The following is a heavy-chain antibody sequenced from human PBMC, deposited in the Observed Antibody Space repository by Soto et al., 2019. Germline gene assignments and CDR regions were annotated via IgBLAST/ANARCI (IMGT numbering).Heavy chain of an antibody. J-gene: IGHJ4*02. Sequence: QITLKEXXPTLVRPTQTLTLTCAFSGFSLSTSGVGVGWIRQPPGKALEWLAVIYWDDSKHYSPSLRSRLTITKDTSKNQVVLTMTNMDPMDTGTYYCAHKGPEDWPLDYWGQGTLVTVSS. V-gene: IGHV2-5*02. CDR3: AHKGPEDWPLDY. D-gene: IGHD3-9*01. CDR1: GFSLSTSGVG. CDR2: IYWDDSK.